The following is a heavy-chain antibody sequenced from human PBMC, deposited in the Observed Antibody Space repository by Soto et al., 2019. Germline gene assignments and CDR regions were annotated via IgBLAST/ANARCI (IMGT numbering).Heavy chain of an antibody. CDR2: IYYSGST. D-gene: IGHD4-17*01. Sequence: QVQLQESGPGLVKPSQTLSLTCTVSGGSISSGGYYWSWIRQHPGKGLEWIGYIYYSGSTYYNPSLKSRVTKSGDPSKNQFSLNLSSVTAADTAVYYCARHIDYGDQLNWFDPWGQGTLVTVSS. V-gene: IGHV4-31*03. CDR1: GGSISSGGYY. J-gene: IGHJ5*02. CDR3: ARHIDYGDQLNWFDP.